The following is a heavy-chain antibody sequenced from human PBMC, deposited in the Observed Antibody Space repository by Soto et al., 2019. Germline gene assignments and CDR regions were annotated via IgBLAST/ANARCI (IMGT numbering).Heavy chain of an antibody. Sequence: SETLSLTCTVSGGSISSYYWSWIRQPPGKGLEWIGYIYYSGSTNYNPSLKSRVTISVDTSKNQFSLKLSSVTAADTAVYYCAREAASDYYYYYGMDVWGQGTTVTVS. V-gene: IGHV4-59*01. CDR1: GGSISSYY. J-gene: IGHJ6*02. CDR2: IYYSGST. CDR3: AREAASDYYYYYGMDV. D-gene: IGHD6-13*01.